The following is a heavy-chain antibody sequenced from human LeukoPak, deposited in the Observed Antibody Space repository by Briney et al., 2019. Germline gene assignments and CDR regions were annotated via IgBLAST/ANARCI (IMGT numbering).Heavy chain of an antibody. D-gene: IGHD6-6*01. CDR1: GDSISSSSSY. Sequence: PSETLSLTCTVSGDSISSSSSYWGWIRQPPGKGLEWIGSIYYSGSTYYNTSLKSRVTISVDTSKNQFSLKLNSVTAADTAVYYCARGLAIRSIAADPPPRWFDPWGQGTLVTVSS. CDR3: ARGLAIRSIAADPPPRWFDP. CDR2: IYYSGST. V-gene: IGHV4-39*01. J-gene: IGHJ5*02.